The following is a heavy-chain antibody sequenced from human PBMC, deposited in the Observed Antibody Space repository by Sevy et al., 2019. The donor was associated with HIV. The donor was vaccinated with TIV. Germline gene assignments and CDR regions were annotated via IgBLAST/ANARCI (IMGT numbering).Heavy chain of an antibody. D-gene: IGHD5-12*01. CDR3: ARVVGWLRLGYYFDY. V-gene: IGHV1-18*01. CDR1: GYTFTSYG. J-gene: IGHJ4*02. CDR2: ISAYNGNT. Sequence: ASVKVSCKASGYTFTSYGISWVRQAPGQGLEWMGWISAYNGNTNYAQKLQGRVTMTTDTSTSTAYMELRSLRSDDTAVYYCARVVGWLRLGYYFDYWGQGTLVTVSS.